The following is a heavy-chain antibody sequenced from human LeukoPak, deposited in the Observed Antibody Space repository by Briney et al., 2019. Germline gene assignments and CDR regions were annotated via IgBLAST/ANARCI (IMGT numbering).Heavy chain of an antibody. CDR2: IYYSGTT. Sequence: PSETLSLTCSVSGASISSGGSYWTWIRQHPGKGLEWIGYIYYSGTTYYTPPLKSRITMSVDTSKNQFSLKLTSVTAADTAVYYCAIYSSGWNWFDPWGQGTLVTVSS. CDR1: GASISSGGSY. CDR3: AIYSSGWNWFDP. J-gene: IGHJ5*02. V-gene: IGHV4-31*03. D-gene: IGHD6-25*01.